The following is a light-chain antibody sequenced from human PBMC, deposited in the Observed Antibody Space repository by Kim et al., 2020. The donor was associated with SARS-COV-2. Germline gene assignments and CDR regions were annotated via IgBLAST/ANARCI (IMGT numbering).Light chain of an antibody. CDR3: SSYTSSSTYV. V-gene: IGLV2-14*03. CDR2: DVS. Sequence: GKSITISCTGTSSDVGGYNYVSWYQQHPGKAPKLMIYDVSNRPSGVSNRFYGSKSGNTASLTISGLQAEDEADYYCSSYTSSSTYVFGTGTKVTVL. CDR1: SSDVGGYNY. J-gene: IGLJ1*01.